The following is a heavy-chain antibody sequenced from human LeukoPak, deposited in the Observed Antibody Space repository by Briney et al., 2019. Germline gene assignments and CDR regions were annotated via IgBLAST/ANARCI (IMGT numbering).Heavy chain of an antibody. V-gene: IGHV1-2*02. CDR3: SRGDYYYYYMDV. CDR1: GYSFTGYS. CDR2: INPNSGDT. D-gene: IGHD1-26*01. Sequence: APVKVSCKASGYSFTGYSMHWVRQAPGQGLEWIGWINPNSGDTNYAQKFQGRVTMSKDTSITTAYLELKRLKSDDTAVYYCSRGDYYYYYMDVWGEGTTVTVSS. J-gene: IGHJ6*03.